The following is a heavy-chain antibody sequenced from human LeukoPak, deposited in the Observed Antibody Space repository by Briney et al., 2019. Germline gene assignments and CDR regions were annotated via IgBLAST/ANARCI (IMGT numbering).Heavy chain of an antibody. Sequence: GGSLRLSCAASGFTFSSYSMNWVRQAPGKGLEWVSYISSSSSTIYYADSVKGRFTISRDNAKNSLYLQMNSLRAEDTAVYHCARTYYDFWSGYYSHEGNPFDYWGQGTLVTVSS. CDR3: ARTYYDFWSGYYSHEGNPFDY. CDR2: ISSSSSTI. CDR1: GFTFSSYS. D-gene: IGHD3-3*01. V-gene: IGHV3-48*01. J-gene: IGHJ4*02.